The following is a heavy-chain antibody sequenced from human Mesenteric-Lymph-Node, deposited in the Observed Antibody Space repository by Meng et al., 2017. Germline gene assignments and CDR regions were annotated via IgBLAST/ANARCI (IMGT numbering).Heavy chain of an antibody. Sequence: QGPLQESGPGLVKPSQTLSLTCTVSGGSISSGGYYWSWIRQHPGKGLEWIGYIYYSGSTYYNPSLKSRVTISVDTSKNQFSLKLSSVTAADTAVYYCARVYYYGSGDWYFDLWGRGTLVTVSS. D-gene: IGHD3-10*01. CDR2: IYYSGST. CDR3: ARVYYYGSGDWYFDL. CDR1: GGSISSGGYY. V-gene: IGHV4-31*03. J-gene: IGHJ2*01.